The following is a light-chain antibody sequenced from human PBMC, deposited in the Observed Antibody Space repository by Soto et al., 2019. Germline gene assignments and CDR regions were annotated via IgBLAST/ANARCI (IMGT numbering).Light chain of an antibody. V-gene: IGKV1-12*01. J-gene: IGKJ2*01. CDR3: QQAFSFPYT. CDR2: SAS. Sequence: DVQMTQSPSSVTASVGETVTITCRASQSVSDWVAWYQQKPGKAPRLLMYSASTLQSGVLPRFRGSGSGTDFSLTITSLQAEDFATYFCQQAFSFPYTFGQGTKLEI. CDR1: QSVSDW.